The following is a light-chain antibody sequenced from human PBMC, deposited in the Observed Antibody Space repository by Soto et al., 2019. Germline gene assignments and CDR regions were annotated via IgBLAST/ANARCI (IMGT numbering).Light chain of an antibody. CDR1: QTVRNNY. V-gene: IGKV3-20*01. CDR2: GAS. J-gene: IGKJ1*01. CDR3: QQYSRDST. Sequence: EFVLTQSPGTLSLPPGERATLSWWASQTVRNNYLAWYQQKPGQAPRLLIHGASNMAAGIPARFSGSGSGTEFTLTISSLHPDDFASYYCQQYSRDSTFGQGTKVDIK.